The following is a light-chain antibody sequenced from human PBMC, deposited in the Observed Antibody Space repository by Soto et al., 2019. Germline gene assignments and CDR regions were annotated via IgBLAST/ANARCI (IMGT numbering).Light chain of an antibody. J-gene: IGLJ1*01. Sequence: QSVLTQPASVSGSPGQSITISCTGTSSDVGGYNYVSWYQHHPGKATKLIIYDVSNRPSGVSIRFSGSKSDNTASLTISVLQSEDEADYHCSSYTTSNTRQIVFGTGTKVTVL. V-gene: IGLV2-14*03. CDR2: DVS. CDR1: SSDVGGYNY. CDR3: SSYTTSNTRQIV.